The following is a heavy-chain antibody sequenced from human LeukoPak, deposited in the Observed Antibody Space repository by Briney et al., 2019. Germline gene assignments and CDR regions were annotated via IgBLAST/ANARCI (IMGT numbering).Heavy chain of an antibody. Sequence: ASVKVSCKASGYTFTTSDISWVRQAPGQGLEWMGWISAYNGNTNYAQRVQGRVTMTTDTSTSTAYMELSSLRSEDTAVHYCARGEQQLAYWGQGTLVTVSS. CDR1: GYTFTTSD. J-gene: IGHJ4*02. V-gene: IGHV1-18*01. D-gene: IGHD6-13*01. CDR3: ARGEQQLAY. CDR2: ISAYNGNT.